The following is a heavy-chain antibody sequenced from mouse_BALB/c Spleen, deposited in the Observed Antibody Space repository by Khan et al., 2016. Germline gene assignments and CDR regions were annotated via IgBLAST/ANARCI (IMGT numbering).Heavy chain of an antibody. CDR1: GFTFNDYT. CDR2: ISSGGSYT. V-gene: IGHV5-6-4*01. Sequence: EVELVESGGGLVKPGGSLKLSCAASGFTFNDYTMSWVRQTPEKRLEWVATISSGGSYTYYLDSVKGRFTISRDNAKNTLYLQMSRLKAEDTAMYCCTRDPPGVIEPTWFADWGQGTLVTVSA. J-gene: IGHJ3*01. CDR3: TRDPPGVIEPTWFAD. D-gene: IGHD2-1*01.